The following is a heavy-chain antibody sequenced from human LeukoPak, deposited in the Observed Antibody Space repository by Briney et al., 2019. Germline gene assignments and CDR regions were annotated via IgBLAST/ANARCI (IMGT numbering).Heavy chain of an antibody. D-gene: IGHD3-10*01. CDR1: GGSISSYY. Sequence: KPSETLSLTCTVSGGSISSYYWSWIRQPAGKGLEWIGRIYTSGSTNYNPSLKSRVTMSVETSKNQFSLKLSSVTAADTAVYYCAREDGSGSYQSRFGYWGQGTLVTVSS. CDR2: IYTSGST. CDR3: AREDGSGSYQSRFGY. V-gene: IGHV4-4*07. J-gene: IGHJ4*02.